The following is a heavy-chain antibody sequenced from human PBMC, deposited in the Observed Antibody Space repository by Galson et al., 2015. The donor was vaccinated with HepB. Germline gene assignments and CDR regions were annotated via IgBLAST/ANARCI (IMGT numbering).Heavy chain of an antibody. D-gene: IGHD2-15*01. CDR2: IKGKTDDGTI. Sequence: SLRLSCAVSGITFSDAWMTWVRQAPGKGLDWVGRIKGKTDDGTIDYAAPVKGRFTISRDDSKNTVYLQMNSLKIEDTAVYYCATGGQGLPSSLRHCSGGTCSYYYGMDVWGQGTTVTVSS. CDR1: GITFSDAW. V-gene: IGHV3-15*01. J-gene: IGHJ6*02. CDR3: ATGGQGLPSSLRHCSGGTCSYYYGMDV.